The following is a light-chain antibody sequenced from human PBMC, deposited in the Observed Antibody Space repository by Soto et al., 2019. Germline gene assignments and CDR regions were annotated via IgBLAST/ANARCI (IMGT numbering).Light chain of an antibody. Sequence: EIVMTQSPATLSVSPGERATLSCRASQSVSSNLAWYQQKPGQAPKVLIYEASTRATGIPARFSGSGSGTEFTLTISILQSEDAAVYYCQQYNKWPPLTFGGGTKVEIK. CDR1: QSVSSN. CDR3: QQYNKWPPLT. V-gene: IGKV3-15*01. CDR2: EAS. J-gene: IGKJ4*01.